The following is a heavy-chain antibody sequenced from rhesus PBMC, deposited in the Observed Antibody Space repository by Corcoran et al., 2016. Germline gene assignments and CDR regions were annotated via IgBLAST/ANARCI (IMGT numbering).Heavy chain of an antibody. J-gene: IGHJ3*01. V-gene: IGHV4S10*01. D-gene: IGHD3-34*01. CDR1: GGPISDSSR. CDR3: ARDGGYWGGSYDAFDF. Sequence: QVQLQESGPGVVKPSEPLSLTCAVSGGPISDSSRWSWIRHPQGKGLDWSGYIYGSSTSTNYNPSRKSRVTISKDTSKTQFSLKLSSVTAADTAVYYCARDGGYWGGSYDAFDFWGQGLRVTVSS. CDR2: IYGSSTST.